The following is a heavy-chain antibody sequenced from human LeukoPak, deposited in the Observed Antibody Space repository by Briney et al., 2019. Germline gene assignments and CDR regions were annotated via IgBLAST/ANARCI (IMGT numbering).Heavy chain of an antibody. CDR1: GFTFSSYS. D-gene: IGHD2-2*01. CDR2: ISSSSSYI. J-gene: IGHJ3*02. CDR3: ARDRGRPAANDAFDI. V-gene: IGHV3-21*01. Sequence: GGSLRLSCAASGFTFSSYSVNWVRQAPGKGLEWVSSISSSSSYIYYADSVKGRFTISRDNAKNSLYLQMNSLRAEDTAVYYCARDRGRPAANDAFDIWGQGTMVTVSS.